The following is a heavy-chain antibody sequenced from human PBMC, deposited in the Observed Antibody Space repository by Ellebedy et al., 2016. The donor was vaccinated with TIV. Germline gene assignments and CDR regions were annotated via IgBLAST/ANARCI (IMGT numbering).Heavy chain of an antibody. Sequence: SETLSLXCAVYGGSFSGYYWTWIRQPPGKGLEWIGEVNHSGSTNYNPSLKSRVTISVDTSKNQFSLKMNSVTAADTAVYYCARGRQQSDSTGYYADYWGQGPLVTVSS. CDR1: GGSFSGYY. V-gene: IGHV4-34*01. CDR2: VNHSGST. D-gene: IGHD3-22*01. CDR3: ARGRQQSDSTGYYADY. J-gene: IGHJ4*02.